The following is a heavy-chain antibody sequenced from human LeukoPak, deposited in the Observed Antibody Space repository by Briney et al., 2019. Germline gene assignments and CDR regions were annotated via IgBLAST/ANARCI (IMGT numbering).Heavy chain of an antibody. CDR2: INWNSGSI. CDR1: GFTFYDYA. J-gene: IGHJ6*03. Sequence: GRSLRLSCAASGFTFYDYAMHWVRQAPGKGLEWVSGINWNSGSIVYADSVKGRFTISRDNAKNSLYLQMNSLRAEDMALYYCAKGKRYYYYMDVWGKGTTVTVSS. V-gene: IGHV3-9*03. CDR3: AKGKRYYYYMDV.